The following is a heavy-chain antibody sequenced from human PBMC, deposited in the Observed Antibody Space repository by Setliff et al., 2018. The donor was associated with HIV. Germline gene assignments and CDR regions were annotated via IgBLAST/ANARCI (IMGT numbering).Heavy chain of an antibody. CDR1: GFSFSTSA. CDR2: ISGDGST. CDR3: VKDTIEVLRIFSDH. V-gene: IGHV3-23*01. J-gene: IGHJ4*02. Sequence: PGGSLRLSCEASGFSFSTSAMSWVRQVPGKGLEWVSSISGDGSTYYADSVKGRFTISRDNSKNTLYLQMNSLRAEDTAVYYCVKDTIEVLRIFSDHWGQGTLVTVSS. D-gene: IGHD3-9*01.